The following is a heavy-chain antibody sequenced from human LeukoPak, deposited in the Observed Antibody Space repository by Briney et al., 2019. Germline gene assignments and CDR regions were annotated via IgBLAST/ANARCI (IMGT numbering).Heavy chain of an antibody. V-gene: IGHV4-34*01. CDR3: ARGRRGRGYSYGSSLYGMDV. D-gene: IGHD5-18*01. CDR2: INHSGST. CDR1: GGSLSGYY. J-gene: IGHJ6*02. Sequence: SETLSLTCAGYGGSLSGYYWSWIRQPPGKGLEWIGEINHSGSTNYNPSLKSRVTISVDTSKNQFSLKLSSVTAADTAVYYCARGRRGRGYSYGSSLYGMDVWGQGTTVTVSS.